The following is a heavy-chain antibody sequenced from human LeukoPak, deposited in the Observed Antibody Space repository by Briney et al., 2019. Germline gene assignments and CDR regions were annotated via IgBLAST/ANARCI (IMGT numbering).Heavy chain of an antibody. D-gene: IGHD6-6*01. CDR3: ARLGLYSSSSGYFDY. CDR2: IYSGGST. V-gene: IGHV3-53*01. J-gene: IGHJ4*02. Sequence: GGSLRLSCAASGFTVSSNYMSWVRQAPGKGLEWVSVIYSGGSTYYADSVKGRFTISRDNSKNTLYLQMNSLRAEDTAVYYCARLGLYSSSSGYFDYWGQGTLVTVSS. CDR1: GFTVSSNY.